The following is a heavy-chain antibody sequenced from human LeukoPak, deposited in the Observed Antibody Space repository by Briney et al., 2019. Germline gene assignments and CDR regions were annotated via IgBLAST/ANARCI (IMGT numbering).Heavy chain of an antibody. Sequence: SETLSLTCIVSGYSITSGYYWDWIRQPPGKGLEWIGSIYHSGGTYYNPSLKSRVTISVDTSKKQFSLKLSSVTAADTAVYYCARLVGSSWYHEVLLGRDYWGQGALVTVSS. CDR1: GYSITSGYY. CDR3: ARLVGSSWYHEVLLGRDY. D-gene: IGHD6-13*01. J-gene: IGHJ4*02. CDR2: IYHSGGT. V-gene: IGHV4-38-2*02.